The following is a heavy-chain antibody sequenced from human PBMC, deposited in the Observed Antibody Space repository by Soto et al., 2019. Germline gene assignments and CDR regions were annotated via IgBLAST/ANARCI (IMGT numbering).Heavy chain of an antibody. CDR2: ISSSGSTI. V-gene: IGHV3-11*01. CDR3: ARAHYYYDSGGDQGF. CDR1: GFTFSDYY. J-gene: IGHJ4*02. D-gene: IGHD3-22*01. Sequence: QVQLVESGGGLVKPGGSLRLSCAASGFTFSDYYMSWIRQAPGKGLECVSYISSSGSTIYYAGSVKGRFTISRDNAKNSLYPQRNSLRAEDTAVYYCARAHYYYDSGGDQGFWGQGTLVTVSS.